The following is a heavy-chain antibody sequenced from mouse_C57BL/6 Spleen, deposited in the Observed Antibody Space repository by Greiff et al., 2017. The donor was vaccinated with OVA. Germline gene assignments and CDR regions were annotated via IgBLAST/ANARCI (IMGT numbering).Heavy chain of an antibody. J-gene: IGHJ4*01. CDR3: ARGRDGQGGDAMDY. V-gene: IGHV1-26*01. D-gene: IGHD2-3*01. CDR1: GYTFTDYY. Sequence: EVQLQQSGPELVKPGASVKISCKASGYTFTDYYMNWVKQSHGKSLEWIGDINPNNGGTSYNQKFKGKATLTVDKSSSTAYMELRSLTSEDSAVYYCARGRDGQGGDAMDYWGQGTSVTVSS. CDR2: INPNNGGT.